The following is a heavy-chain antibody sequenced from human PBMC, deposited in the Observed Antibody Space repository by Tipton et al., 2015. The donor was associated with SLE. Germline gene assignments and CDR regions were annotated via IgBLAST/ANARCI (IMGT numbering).Heavy chain of an antibody. CDR3: AREGGGYDELGIYYYYYMDV. Sequence: TLSLTCTVSGGSISSSSYYWGWIRQPPGKGLEWIGSIYYSGSTYYNPSLKSRVTISVDTSKNQFSLKLSSVTAADTAVYYCAREGGGYDELGIYYYYYMDVWGKGTTVTVSS. J-gene: IGHJ6*03. V-gene: IGHV4-39*07. CDR1: GGSISSSSYY. CDR2: IYYSGST. D-gene: IGHD5-12*01.